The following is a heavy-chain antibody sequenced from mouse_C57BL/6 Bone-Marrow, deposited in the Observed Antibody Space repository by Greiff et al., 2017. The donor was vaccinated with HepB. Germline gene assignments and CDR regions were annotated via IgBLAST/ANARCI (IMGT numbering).Heavy chain of an antibody. CDR3: ARPYYYGSSYAMDY. CDR1: GFTFSDYG. Sequence: VKLMESGGGLVQPGGSLKLSCAASGFTFSDYGMAWVRQAPRKGPEWVAFISNLAYSIYYADTVTGRFTISRENAKNTLYLEMSSLRSEDTAMYYCARPYYYGSSYAMDYWGQGTSVTVSS. V-gene: IGHV5-15*01. D-gene: IGHD1-1*01. CDR2: ISNLAYSI. J-gene: IGHJ4*01.